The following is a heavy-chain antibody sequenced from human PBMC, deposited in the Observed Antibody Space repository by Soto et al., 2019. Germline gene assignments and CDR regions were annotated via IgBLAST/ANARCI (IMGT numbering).Heavy chain of an antibody. D-gene: IGHD2-21*02. V-gene: IGHV4-39*01. Sequence: SETLSFTCTFTGDSISIRSYYWGWIRQPPGKGLEWIGSIYYSGSTYNNPSVRSRVSMSIDTSNDQFSLRLKSVTAADTALYFCARQRTSVVTKAYFDVWGPGSMVTVSS. CDR3: ARQRTSVVTKAYFDV. J-gene: IGHJ4*02. CDR2: IYYSGST. CDR1: GDSISIRSYY.